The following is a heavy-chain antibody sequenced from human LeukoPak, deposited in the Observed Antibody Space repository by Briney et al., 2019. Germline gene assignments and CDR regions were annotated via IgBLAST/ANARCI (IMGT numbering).Heavy chain of an antibody. D-gene: IGHD3-22*01. Sequence: GGSLRLSCAASGFTFSNYAMSWVRQAPGKGLEWVSAISGSGGSTYYADSVKGRFTISRDNSKNTLYLQMNSLRAEDTAVYYCAKDDISGYYYDSSGFDYWGQGTLVTVSS. CDR3: AKDDISGYYYDSSGFDY. V-gene: IGHV3-23*01. J-gene: IGHJ4*02. CDR1: GFTFSNYA. CDR2: ISGSGGST.